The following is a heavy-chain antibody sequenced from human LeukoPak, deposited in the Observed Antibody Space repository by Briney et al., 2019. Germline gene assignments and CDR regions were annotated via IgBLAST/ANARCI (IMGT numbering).Heavy chain of an antibody. CDR3: ASRPADTTWYGVFDY. CDR1: GGSISSHY. Sequence: SETLSLTCSVSGGSISSHYWSWIRQPPGKRLEWIGYIFNTGNTNYNPSLASRVTMSVDTSRAQFFLRLSPVTAADTAIYYCASRPADTTWYGVFDYWSQGTLVTVSS. J-gene: IGHJ4*02. D-gene: IGHD3-10*01. V-gene: IGHV4-59*11. CDR2: IFNTGNT.